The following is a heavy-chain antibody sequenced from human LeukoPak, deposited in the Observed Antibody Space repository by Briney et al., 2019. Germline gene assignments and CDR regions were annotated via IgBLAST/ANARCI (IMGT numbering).Heavy chain of an antibody. CDR1: GGSISSYY. V-gene: IGHV4-59*12. J-gene: IGHJ6*03. D-gene: IGHD3-3*01. CDR3: ARDSAYWSGYSYYYYMDV. CDR2: IYYSGST. Sequence: SETLSLTCTVSGGSISSYYWSWIRQPPGKGLEWIGYIYYSGSTNYYPSLKSRVTMSVDTSKNQFSLKLSSVTAADTAVYYCARDSAYWSGYSYYYYMDVWGKGTTVTVSS.